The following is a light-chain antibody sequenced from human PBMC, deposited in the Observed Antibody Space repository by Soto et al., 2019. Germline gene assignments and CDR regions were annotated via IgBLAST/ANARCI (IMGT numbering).Light chain of an antibody. CDR2: KVS. J-gene: IGLJ3*02. V-gene: IGLV2-8*01. CDR3: SSYAGSNNLV. Sequence: QSALTQPPSASGSPGQSVTFSCTGTSSDLGNYNFVSWYQQHPGKAPKLMIYKVSERPSGVPARFSGSKSGNTASLTVSGLQAEDEADYYCSSYAGSNNLVFGGGTKLTVL. CDR1: SSDLGNYNF.